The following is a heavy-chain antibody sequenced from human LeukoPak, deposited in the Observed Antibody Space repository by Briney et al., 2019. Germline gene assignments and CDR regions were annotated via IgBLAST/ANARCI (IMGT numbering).Heavy chain of an antibody. V-gene: IGHV3-23*01. CDR2: ISGSGGST. D-gene: IGHD1-7*01. Sequence: PGGSLRLSCAASGFTFSSYAMSWVRQAPGKGLEWVSAISGSGGSTYYADSVKGRFTISRDNSKNTLYLQMNSLRAEDTAVYYCAKDSTGYNWNYGWWYYYYGMDVWGQGTTVTVSS. CDR3: AKDSTGYNWNYGWWYYYYGMDV. J-gene: IGHJ6*02. CDR1: GFTFSSYA.